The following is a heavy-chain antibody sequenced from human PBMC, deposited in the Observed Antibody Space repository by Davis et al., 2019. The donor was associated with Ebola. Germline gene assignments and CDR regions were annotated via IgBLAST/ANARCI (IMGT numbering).Heavy chain of an antibody. CDR1: GYTFTSYA. D-gene: IGHD2-8*02. CDR3: AREREDAIVLDIYGMDV. CDR2: INAGNGNT. J-gene: IGHJ6*02. Sequence: ASVKVSCKASGYTFTSYAMHWVRQAPGQRLEWMGWINAGNGNTKYSQKFQGRVTITRDTSASTAYMELSSLRSEDTAVYYCAREREDAIVLDIYGMDVWGQGTTVTVSS. V-gene: IGHV1-3*01.